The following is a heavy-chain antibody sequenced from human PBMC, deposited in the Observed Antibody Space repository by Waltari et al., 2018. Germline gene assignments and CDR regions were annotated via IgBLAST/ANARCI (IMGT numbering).Heavy chain of an antibody. D-gene: IGHD6-13*01. V-gene: IGHV4-59*01. CDR2: IYYSGST. J-gene: IGHJ4*02. Sequence: QVQLQESGPGLVKPSETLSLTCTVPGGSISSYYWRWIRQPPGKGLEWIGYIYYSGSTNYNPSLKSRVTISVDTSKNQFSLKLSSVTAADTAVYYCAGSRIAAAGTSCFDYWGQGTLVTVSS. CDR1: GGSISSYY. CDR3: AGSRIAAAGTSCFDY.